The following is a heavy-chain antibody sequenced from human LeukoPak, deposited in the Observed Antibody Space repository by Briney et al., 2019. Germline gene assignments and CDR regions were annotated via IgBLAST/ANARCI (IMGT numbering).Heavy chain of an antibody. CDR2: TYYRSKWYN. Sequence: SQTLSLTCAISGDSVSSNSAAWNWIRQSPSRGLEWLGRTYYRSKWYNDYAVSVKSRITINPDTSKNQFSLQLNSVTPEDTAVYYCARGGAKAVVAGTDPFDYWGQGTLVTVSS. D-gene: IGHD6-19*01. CDR3: ARGGAKAVVAGTDPFDY. V-gene: IGHV6-1*01. J-gene: IGHJ4*02. CDR1: GDSVSSNSAA.